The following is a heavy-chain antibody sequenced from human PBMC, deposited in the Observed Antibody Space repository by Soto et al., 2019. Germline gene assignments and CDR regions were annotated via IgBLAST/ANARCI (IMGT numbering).Heavy chain of an antibody. Sequence: QVQLQESGPGLVTPSGTLSLTCSVSGDSVSSNSYYWTWIRQPPGKTLEWVGFILSSGGTSTNPSLRGRLSMSVDTSKNQFSMRLTSVTAADTGVYFCAKGFSTGMYVDSWGRGTLVTVPS. CDR1: GDSVSSNSYY. CDR2: ILSSGGT. CDR3: AKGFSTGMYVDS. V-gene: IGHV4-61*01. J-gene: IGHJ5*01. D-gene: IGHD6-19*01.